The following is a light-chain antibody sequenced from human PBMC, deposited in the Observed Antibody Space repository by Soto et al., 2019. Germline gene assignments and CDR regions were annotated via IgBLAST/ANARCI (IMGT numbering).Light chain of an antibody. V-gene: IGLV2-14*01. CDR2: EVR. CDR1: SCHVGGYNY. Sequence: QSALTQPASVSGSPGHSNTISCTEPSCHVGGYNYVSWYQQHPGKAPKLLIFEVRNRPLGVSNRFSGSKSGNTASLTISGLQAEDEADYYCSSYTSSRTLVFGAGTKLTVL. J-gene: IGLJ1*01. CDR3: SSYTSSRTLV.